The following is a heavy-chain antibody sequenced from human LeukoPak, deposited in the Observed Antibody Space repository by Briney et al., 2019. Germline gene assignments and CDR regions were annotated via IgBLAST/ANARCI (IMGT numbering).Heavy chain of an antibody. V-gene: IGHV3-23*01. D-gene: IGHD3-9*01. CDR3: AKEPRYEYYYYYYMDV. CDR1: GFTFRSYA. Sequence: GGSLRLSCAASGFTFRSYAISWGRPAPGKGLEWVSATSFRVGSTYYADSVKGRFTISRDNSKHTLYLQMNSLRAEDTAVYYCAKEPRYEYYYYYYMDVWGKGTTVTVSS. CDR2: TSFRVGST. J-gene: IGHJ6*03.